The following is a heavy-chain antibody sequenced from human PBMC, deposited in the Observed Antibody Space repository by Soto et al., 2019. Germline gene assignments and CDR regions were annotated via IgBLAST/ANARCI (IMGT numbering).Heavy chain of an antibody. CDR3: ASGGIAARPLDY. CDR1: GGSISSGDYY. V-gene: IGHV4-30-4*02. CDR2: IYYSGST. J-gene: IGHJ4*02. Sequence: ETLSLTCTVSGGSISSGDYYWSWIRQPPGKGLEWIGYIYYSGSTYYNPSLKSRVTISVDTSKNQFSLKLSSATAADTAVYYCASGGIAARPLDYWGQGTLVTVSS. D-gene: IGHD6-6*01.